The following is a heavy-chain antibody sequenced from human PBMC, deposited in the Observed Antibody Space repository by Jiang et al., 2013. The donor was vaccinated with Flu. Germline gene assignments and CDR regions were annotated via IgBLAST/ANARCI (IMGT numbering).Heavy chain of an antibody. Sequence: NKYYADSVKGRFTISRDNSKNTLYLQMNSLRAEDTAVYYCARGVDSSGPFDYWGQGTLVTVSS. D-gene: IGHD3-22*01. CDR3: ARGVDSSGPFDY. J-gene: IGHJ4*02. V-gene: IGHV3-33*01. CDR2: NK.